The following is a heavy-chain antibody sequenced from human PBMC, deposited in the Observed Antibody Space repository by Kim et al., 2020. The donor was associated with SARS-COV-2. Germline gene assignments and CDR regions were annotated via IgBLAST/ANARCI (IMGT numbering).Heavy chain of an antibody. CDR3: ARGGSVEWELLHEYYYYYYGMDV. J-gene: IGHJ6*02. V-gene: IGHV1-2*04. CDR2: INPNSGGT. Sequence: ASVKVSCKASGYTFTGYYMHWVRQAPGQGLEWMGWINPNSGGTNYAQKFQGWVTMTRDTSISTAYMELSRLRSDDTAVYYCARGGSVEWELLHEYYYYYYGMDVWGQGTTVTVSS. D-gene: IGHD1-26*01. CDR1: GYTFTGYY.